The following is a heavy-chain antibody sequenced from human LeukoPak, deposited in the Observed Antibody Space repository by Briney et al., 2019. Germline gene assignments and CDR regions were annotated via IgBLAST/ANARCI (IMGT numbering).Heavy chain of an antibody. V-gene: IGHV2-5*02. Sequence: SGPTLVKPTQTLTLTCTFSGFSLSTSGVGVGWIRQPPGKALEWLALIYWDDDKRYSPSLKSRLTITKDTSKNQVVLTMTNMDPVDTATYYCAHSLITMVRGVIITFDYWGQGTPVTVSS. D-gene: IGHD3-10*01. CDR1: GFSLSTSGVG. CDR3: AHSLITMVRGVIITFDY. J-gene: IGHJ4*02. CDR2: IYWDDDK.